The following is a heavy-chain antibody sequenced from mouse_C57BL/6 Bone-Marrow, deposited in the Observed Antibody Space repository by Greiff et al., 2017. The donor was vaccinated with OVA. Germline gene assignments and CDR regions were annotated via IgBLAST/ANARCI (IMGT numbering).Heavy chain of an antibody. CDR3: ARRQLRFPFDY. J-gene: IGHJ2*01. V-gene: IGHV1-50*01. D-gene: IGHD3-2*02. CDR1: GYTFTSYW. Sequence: VQLQQPGAELVKPGASVKLSCKASGYTFTSYWMQWVKQRPGQGLEWIGEIDPSDSYTNYNQKFKGKATLTVDTSSSTAYMQLSSLTSEDSAVYYCARRQLRFPFDYWGQGTTLTVSS. CDR2: IDPSDSYT.